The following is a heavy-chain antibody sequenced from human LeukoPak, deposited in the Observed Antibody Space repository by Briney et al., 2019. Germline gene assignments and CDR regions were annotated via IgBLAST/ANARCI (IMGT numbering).Heavy chain of an antibody. D-gene: IGHD3-9*01. CDR3: ARETLDWFIDN. Sequence: SETLSLTCSVSGGSITSYYWSWIRQPPGKGLEYIGHSYYTGSTNYNPSLKSRVAISVDTSRNQFSLRLSSVTASDTAVYYCARETLDWFIDNWGQGTLVTVSS. CDR2: SYYTGST. V-gene: IGHV4-59*01. J-gene: IGHJ4*02. CDR1: GGSITSYY.